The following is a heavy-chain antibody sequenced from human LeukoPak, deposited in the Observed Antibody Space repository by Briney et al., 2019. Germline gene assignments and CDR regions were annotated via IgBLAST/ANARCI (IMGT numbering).Heavy chain of an antibody. D-gene: IGHD3-3*01. Sequence: GVSLKISCKGSGYTFSSYWIVWVRQMPGKGLEWMGIIYPGDSDTRYSPSLQGQVTISVDTSIGTAYLQWSSLKASDTAIYYCARQNDFRLDYWGQRTLVTVSS. CDR2: IYPGDSDT. V-gene: IGHV5-51*01. CDR3: ARQNDFRLDY. CDR1: GYTFSSYW. J-gene: IGHJ4*02.